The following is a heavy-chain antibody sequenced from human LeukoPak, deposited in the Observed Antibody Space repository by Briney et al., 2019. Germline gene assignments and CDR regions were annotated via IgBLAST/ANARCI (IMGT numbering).Heavy chain of an antibody. CDR3: STTYYYDSSEGY. J-gene: IGHJ4*02. CDR2: IKSKTDGGTT. D-gene: IGHD3-22*01. CDR1: GFTFSNAW. Sequence: GESLRLSCAASGFTFSNAWMNRVRQAPGKGLEWVGRIKSKTDGGTTDYAAPVKGRFTISRDDSKNTLYLQMNSLKTEDTAAYYCSTTYYYDSSEGYWGQGTLVTVSS. V-gene: IGHV3-15*07.